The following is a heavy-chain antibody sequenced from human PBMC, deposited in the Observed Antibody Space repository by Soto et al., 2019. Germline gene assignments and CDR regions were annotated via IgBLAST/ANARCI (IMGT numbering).Heavy chain of an antibody. J-gene: IGHJ4*02. CDR2: INQSGAT. D-gene: IGHD3-10*01. Sequence: QLQPWGAGLLKPSETLSHTGAVYNGSFSKYYWNWIRQSAGKGLEWIGEINQSGATNYKPSLKSRLTVSVDTSKNQFSVKLKSLTAADTGVYYCARGYDYASASAFLYWGQGTLVTGSS. CDR1: NGSFSKYY. CDR3: ARGYDYASASAFLY. V-gene: IGHV4-34*01.